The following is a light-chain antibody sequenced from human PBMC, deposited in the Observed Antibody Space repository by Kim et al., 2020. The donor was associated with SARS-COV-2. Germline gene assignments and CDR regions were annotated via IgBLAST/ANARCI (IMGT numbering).Light chain of an antibody. CDR2: DVS. CDR1: SSDVGSYDF. V-gene: IGLV2-14*03. Sequence: GQSFTISCPGTSSDVGSYDFVSWYHQYPGKAPKLIIFDVSQRPSGVSNRFSGSKAGNTASLTISGLQAEDEADYYCNSFTSSSTYVFATGTKVTVL. CDR3: NSFTSSSTYV. J-gene: IGLJ1*01.